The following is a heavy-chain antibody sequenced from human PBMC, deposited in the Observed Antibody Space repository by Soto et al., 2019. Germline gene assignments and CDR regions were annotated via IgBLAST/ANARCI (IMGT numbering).Heavy chain of an antibody. Sequence: QVQLVQSGAEVKKPGSSVKVSCKASGGTFSSYAISWVRQAPGQGLEWMGGIIPIFGTANYAQKFQGRVTITADEATSTAYMGLSTLRSEDTAVYYCARSRHFTTIFDSIYYYYGMDVWGQGTTVTVSS. D-gene: IGHD3-3*01. CDR2: IIPIFGTA. J-gene: IGHJ6*02. V-gene: IGHV1-69*01. CDR1: GGTFSSYA. CDR3: ARSRHFTTIFDSIYYYYGMDV.